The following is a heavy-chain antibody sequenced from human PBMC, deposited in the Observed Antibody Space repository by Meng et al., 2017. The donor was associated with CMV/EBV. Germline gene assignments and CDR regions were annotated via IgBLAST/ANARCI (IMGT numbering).Heavy chain of an antibody. Sequence: SISSGGYYWSWIRQHPGKGLEWIGYIYYRGSTYYNPYLKSRVTISVDTSKNQFSLKLSSVTAADTAVYYCARDACNSSTSCYYFDYWGQGTLVTVSS. V-gene: IGHV4-31*02. D-gene: IGHD2-2*01. CDR2: IYYRGST. CDR3: ARDACNSSTSCYYFDY. J-gene: IGHJ4*02. CDR1: SISSGGYY.